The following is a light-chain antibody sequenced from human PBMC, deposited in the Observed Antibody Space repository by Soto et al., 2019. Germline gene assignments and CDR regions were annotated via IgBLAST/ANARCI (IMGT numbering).Light chain of an antibody. CDR2: GAS. CDR1: QSVSSN. V-gene: IGKV3-15*01. J-gene: IGKJ2*01. CDR3: QQYNDWRT. Sequence: EIVMTQSPVTLSVSPGERATLSCRASQSVSSNLAWYQQKPGQAPRLLIYGASTRATGIPARFSGSGSGTEFTLTISILQSEDFAVYYCQQYNDWRTFGQGTKLEIK.